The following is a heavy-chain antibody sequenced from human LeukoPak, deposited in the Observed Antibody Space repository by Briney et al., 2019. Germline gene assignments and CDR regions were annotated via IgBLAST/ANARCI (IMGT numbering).Heavy chain of an antibody. J-gene: IGHJ4*02. CDR1: GGTFSSYA. D-gene: IGHD3-22*01. V-gene: IGHV1-69*05. Sequence: GASVKVSCKASGGTFSSYAISWVRQAPGQGLEWMGGIIPIFGTANYAQKFQGRVTITTDESTSTAYMELSSLRSEDTAVYYCASNYYYDSSGYYYKLDYWGQGTLVTVSS. CDR2: IIPIFGTA. CDR3: ASNYYYDSSGYYYKLDY.